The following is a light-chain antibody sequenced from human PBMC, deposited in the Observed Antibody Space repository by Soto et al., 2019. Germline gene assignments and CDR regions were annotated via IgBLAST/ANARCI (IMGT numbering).Light chain of an antibody. CDR1: QSISSY. CDR2: SAS. J-gene: IGKJ2*01. Sequence: IQMTQSPSSLSASVGDSVTITCRASQSISSYLSWYQQKPGKAPNLLISSASTLQPGVPSRFGGSGSGTDFTLTISSLQPEDFATYYCQQTYTTQITFGQGTKLEIK. V-gene: IGKV1-39*01. CDR3: QQTYTTQIT.